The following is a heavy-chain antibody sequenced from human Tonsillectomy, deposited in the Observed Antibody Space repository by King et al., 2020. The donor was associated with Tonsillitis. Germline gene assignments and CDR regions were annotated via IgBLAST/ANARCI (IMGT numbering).Heavy chain of an antibody. CDR2: IYYSGST. V-gene: IGHV4-39*01. J-gene: IGHJ2*01. CDR3: ARPPGIAAAVTVFFSHWYFDL. CDR1: GGSISSSSYY. Sequence: QLQESGPGLVKPSETLSLTCTVSGGSISSSSYYWGWIRQPPGKGLEWIGSIYYSGSTYYNPSLKSRVTISVDTSKNQFSLKLSSVTAADTAGYYCARPPGIAAAVTVFFSHWYFDLWGRGTLVTVSS. D-gene: IGHD6-13*01.